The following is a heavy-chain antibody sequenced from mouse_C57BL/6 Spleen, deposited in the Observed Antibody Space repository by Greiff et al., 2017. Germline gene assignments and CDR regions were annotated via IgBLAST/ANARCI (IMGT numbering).Heavy chain of an antibody. CDR3: ARSGWEGGLDY. CDR2: IRNKANGYTT. D-gene: IGHD3-1*01. J-gene: IGHJ2*01. Sequence: EVQVVESGGGLVQPGGSLSLSCAASGFTFTDYYMSWVRQPPGKALEWLGFIRNKANGYTTEYSASVKGRFTISRDNSQSILYLQMNALRAEDSATYYCARSGWEGGLDYWGQGTTLTVSS. CDR1: GFTFTDYY. V-gene: IGHV7-3*01.